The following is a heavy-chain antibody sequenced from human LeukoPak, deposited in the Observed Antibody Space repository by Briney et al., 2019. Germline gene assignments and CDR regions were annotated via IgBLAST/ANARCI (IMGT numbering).Heavy chain of an antibody. CDR3: ATTVTPYYYCGMDV. J-gene: IGHJ6*02. V-gene: IGHV4-30-4*01. D-gene: IGHD4-17*01. CDR1: GGSISSGDYY. CDR2: IYYSGST. Sequence: PSETLSLTCTVSGGSISSGDYYWSWIRQPPGKGLEWIGYIYYSGSTYYNPSLKSRVTISVDTSKNQFSLKLSSVTAADTAVYYCATTVTPYYYCGMDVWGQGTTVTVSS.